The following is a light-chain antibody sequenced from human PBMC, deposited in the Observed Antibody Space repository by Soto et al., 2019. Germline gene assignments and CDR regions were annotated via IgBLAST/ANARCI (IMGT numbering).Light chain of an antibody. CDR3: QQYDSFPLIA. Sequence: EIVLTQSPGTLSLSPGERATLSCRASQTVSSAYLGWYQQKPGQAPRLLIYGTSSRATGIPDRFSGSGSGTDFTLTISRLEPEDFAVYYCQQYDSFPLIAFGQGTRLEIQ. J-gene: IGKJ5*01. CDR2: GTS. V-gene: IGKV3-20*01. CDR1: QTVSSAY.